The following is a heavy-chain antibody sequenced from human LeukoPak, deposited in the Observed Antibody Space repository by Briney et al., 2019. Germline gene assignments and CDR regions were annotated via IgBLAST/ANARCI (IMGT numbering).Heavy chain of an antibody. Sequence: GGSRRLSCAASGFTFSSYWMSWVRQAPGKGLEWVANIKQDGSEKYYVDSVKGRFTISRDNAKNTLYLQMSSLRAEDTAVYYCAKVILGVNVPHWFDRWGQGTLVTVSS. V-gene: IGHV3-7*03. CDR1: GFTFSSYW. J-gene: IGHJ5*02. CDR3: AKVILGVNVPHWFDR. CDR2: IKQDGSEK. D-gene: IGHD3-3*01.